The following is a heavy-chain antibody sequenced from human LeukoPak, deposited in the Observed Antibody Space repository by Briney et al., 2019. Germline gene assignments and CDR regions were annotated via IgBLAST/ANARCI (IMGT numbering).Heavy chain of an antibody. J-gene: IGHJ6*02. D-gene: IGHD3-9*01. Sequence: GGSLRLSCEASGFTFSAYAMTRVRQAPGKGLEWVSSIGSDNKPHYSESVKGRFAISRDNSKSMLFLQLNSLRAEDTALYYCASAQRPDSDRYDILTGYQLPYYYYYGMDVWGQGTTVTVSS. V-gene: IGHV3-23*05. CDR2: IGSDNKP. CDR3: ASAQRPDSDRYDILTGYQLPYYYYYGMDV. CDR1: GFTFSAYA.